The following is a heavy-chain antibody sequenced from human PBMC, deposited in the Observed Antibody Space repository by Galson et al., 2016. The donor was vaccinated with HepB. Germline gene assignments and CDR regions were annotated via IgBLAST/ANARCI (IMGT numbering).Heavy chain of an antibody. V-gene: IGHV1-2*06. CDR3: ARASLFWNSRESDAFDV. Sequence: SVKVSCKASGFTFSDFYIQWVRRSPGQGLQWMGRINPNSGIAVYAESFQGRVAMTADTSISTAYMELTWLKFDDTALYYCARASLFWNSRESDAFDVWGPGTMVTVSS. CDR1: GFTFSDFY. D-gene: IGHD3-3*01. J-gene: IGHJ3*01. CDR2: INPNSGIA.